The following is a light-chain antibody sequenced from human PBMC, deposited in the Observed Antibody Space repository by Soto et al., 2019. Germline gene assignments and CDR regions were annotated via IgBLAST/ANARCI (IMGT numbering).Light chain of an antibody. CDR3: QQYGVSPT. V-gene: IGKV3-20*01. J-gene: IGKJ4*01. Sequence: IVWTQSPGTLSLSPGERATLSCRASQTISNTFLAWYQQRPGQAPRLLIYGASGRAAGIPDRFSGSGSGTDFTLSISRLEPEDFAVYYCQQYGVSPTFGGGTKVENK. CDR2: GAS. CDR1: QTISNTF.